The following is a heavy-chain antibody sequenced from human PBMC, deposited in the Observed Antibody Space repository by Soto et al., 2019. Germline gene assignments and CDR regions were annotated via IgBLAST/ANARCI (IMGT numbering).Heavy chain of an antibody. CDR2: IIPRVAAP. J-gene: IGHJ6*02. V-gene: IGHV1-69*13. CDR3: ARDRVMRGNSFYYGMDV. Sequence: SVKVSCKASGGTFSSYGISWVRQAPGQGLEWMGVIIPRVAAPTYALRFQGRVSITADESTSTAYMELNSLTSDDTAVYYCARDRVMRGNSFYYGMDVWGQGSTVTVSS. CDR1: GGTFSSYG. D-gene: IGHD3-10*01.